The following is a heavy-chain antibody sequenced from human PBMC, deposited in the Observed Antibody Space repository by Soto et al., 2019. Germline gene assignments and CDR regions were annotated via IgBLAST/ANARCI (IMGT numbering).Heavy chain of an antibody. CDR1: GFSLSTSGVG. CDR2: IYWDDDK. J-gene: IGHJ4*02. D-gene: IGHD3-16*01. Sequence: QITLKESGPTLVKPTQTLTLTCTFSGFSLSTSGVGVGWIRQPPGKALEWLALIYWDDDKRYSPSLKSRLTTTKXTTKNQGVPTMNNMDPVDTATYHGAHRRRGSYLDYWGQGTLVTVSS. CDR3: AHRRRGSYLDY. V-gene: IGHV2-5*02.